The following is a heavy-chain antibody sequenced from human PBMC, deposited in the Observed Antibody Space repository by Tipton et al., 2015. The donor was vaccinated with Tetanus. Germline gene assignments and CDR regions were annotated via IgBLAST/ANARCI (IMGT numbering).Heavy chain of an antibody. V-gene: IGHV4-61*08. CDR3: ARANYDFPNKGPFDF. CDR1: GGSIRSGDHQ. Sequence: LRLSCTVSGGSIRSGDHQWNWIRQPPGKGPEWLAYISPSGRSNSNYSLKSRITISQDKSKNQFSLKLTSVTAADTAVYYCARANYDFPNKGPFDFWGQGILVIVSS. J-gene: IGHJ4*02. CDR2: ISPSGRS. D-gene: IGHD3-3*01.